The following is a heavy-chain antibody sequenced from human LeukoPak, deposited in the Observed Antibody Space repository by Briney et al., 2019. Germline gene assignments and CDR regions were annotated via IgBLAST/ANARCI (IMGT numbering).Heavy chain of an antibody. CDR2: IYYSGTT. J-gene: IGHJ5*02. Sequence: TLSLTCTVSGGSISSSSHYWGWIRHPPGKGLEWIGSIYYSGTTAYNPSLKSRVTISVDTSKNQFSLKLSPVTAADTAVYYCVRWQSGSMFHPPWGQGTLVTVSS. D-gene: IGHD3-10*02. CDR3: VRWQSGSMFHPP. CDR1: GGSISSSSHY. V-gene: IGHV4-39*01.